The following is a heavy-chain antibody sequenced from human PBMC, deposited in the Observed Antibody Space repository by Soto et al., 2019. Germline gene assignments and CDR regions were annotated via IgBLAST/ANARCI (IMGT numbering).Heavy chain of an antibody. D-gene: IGHD3-3*01. CDR2: INPNGGST. CDR3: ARDGWFSALRTPFGLDV. J-gene: IGHJ6*02. Sequence: ASVKVSCKASGYTFSNYYIHWVRQAPGQGLEWMGIINPNGGSTTYAQKFQGRVTMTRDTSTSTVYMELSSLTSEDTALYYCARDGWFSALRTPFGLDVWGQGTTVTVSS. V-gene: IGHV1-46*01. CDR1: GYTFSNYY.